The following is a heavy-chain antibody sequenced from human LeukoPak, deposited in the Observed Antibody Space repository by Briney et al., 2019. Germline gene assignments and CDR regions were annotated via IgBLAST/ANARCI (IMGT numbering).Heavy chain of an antibody. V-gene: IGHV4-34*01. CDR1: GGSFSGYY. Sequence: PSETLSLTRAVYGGSFSGYYWSWIRQPPGKGLEWIGEINHSGSTNYNPSLKSRVTISVDTSKNQFSLKLSSVTAADTGVYYCASSRGYSSSLWYYYMDVWGKGTTVTVSS. D-gene: IGHD6-13*01. J-gene: IGHJ6*03. CDR3: ASSRGYSSSLWYYYMDV. CDR2: INHSGST.